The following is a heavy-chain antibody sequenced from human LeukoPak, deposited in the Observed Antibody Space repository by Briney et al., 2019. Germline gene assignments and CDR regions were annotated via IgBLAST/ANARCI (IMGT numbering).Heavy chain of an antibody. Sequence: ASVKVSCKASGYTFTGYYMHWVRQAPGQGLEWMGWINPNSGGTNYAQKFQGRDTMTRDTSISTAYMELSRLRSDDTAVYYCARDYPMYYYDSSGYYLAWFDPWGQGTLVTVSS. J-gene: IGHJ5*02. CDR1: GYTFTGYY. CDR3: ARDYPMYYYDSSGYYLAWFDP. CDR2: INPNSGGT. V-gene: IGHV1-2*02. D-gene: IGHD3-22*01.